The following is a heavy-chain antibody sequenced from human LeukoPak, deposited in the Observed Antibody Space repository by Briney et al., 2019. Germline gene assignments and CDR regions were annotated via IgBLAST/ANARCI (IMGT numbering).Heavy chain of an antibody. CDR2: ISSGSSYI. Sequence: PGGSLRLSCAASGITFSSYSMNWVRQAPGKGLEWVSSISSGSSYIYYADSVKGRFIISRDNAKNSMSLQMNSLRAEDTAVYYCASPEGYCSGGSCYSPFDYWGQGTLVTVSS. CDR3: ASPEGYCSGGSCYSPFDY. J-gene: IGHJ4*02. CDR1: GITFSSYS. D-gene: IGHD2-15*01. V-gene: IGHV3-21*01.